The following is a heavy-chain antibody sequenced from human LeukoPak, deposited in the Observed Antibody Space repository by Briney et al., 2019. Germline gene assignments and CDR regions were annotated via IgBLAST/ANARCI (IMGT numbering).Heavy chain of an antibody. J-gene: IGHJ4*02. CDR1: GFPFSSYT. D-gene: IGHD1-1*01. Sequence: GGSLRLSCAASGFPFSSYTFNWVRQAPGKGLEWFSSISSSASYIYYSDSVKGRFTISRDNAKNSLYLQMNSLRAEDTAVYYCARGTTYFDYWGQGTLVTVSS. V-gene: IGHV3-21*01. CDR3: ARGTTYFDY. CDR2: ISSSASYI.